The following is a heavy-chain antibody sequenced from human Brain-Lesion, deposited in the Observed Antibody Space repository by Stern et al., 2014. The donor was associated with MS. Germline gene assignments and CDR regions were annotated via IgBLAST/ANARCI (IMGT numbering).Heavy chain of an antibody. J-gene: IGHJ6*02. V-gene: IGHV4-61*02. D-gene: IGHD2-2*01. CDR2: IFNRGST. Sequence: VQLVESGPGLVKPSQTLSLSCTVSGGSISSGGYYWSWIRQPAGKGLEWIGRIFNRGSTSYNPSLKSRVPISIDTPKNQFSLRLNPMTAADTAVYYCARGRVVPGFQYYATDVWGQGTTVIVSS. CDR1: GGSISSGGYY. CDR3: ARGRVVPGFQYYATDV.